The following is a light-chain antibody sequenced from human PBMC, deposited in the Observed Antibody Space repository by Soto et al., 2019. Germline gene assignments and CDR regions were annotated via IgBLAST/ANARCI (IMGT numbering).Light chain of an antibody. J-gene: IGKJ4*02. Sequence: DIQMTQSPSALSASVGDRVTITCRASQSISNWLAWYQQKPGKAPKVLIYLASSLESGVPSRFSGSGSGTEFTLNISSLEPDDFATYYCKQFSNYPRTFGGGTKGESK. CDR2: LAS. CDR3: KQFSNYPRT. CDR1: QSISNW. V-gene: IGKV1-5*03.